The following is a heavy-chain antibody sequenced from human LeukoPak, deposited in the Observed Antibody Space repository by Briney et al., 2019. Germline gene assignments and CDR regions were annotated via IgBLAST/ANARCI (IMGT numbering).Heavy chain of an antibody. J-gene: IGHJ4*02. CDR3: ARKNPAGRDLDY. CDR1: GFTFSTYA. Sequence: GGSLRLSCAASGFTFSTYAMNWVRQAPGKGLEWVSSISGGGGATYSADSVQGRFTISRDNSNNTLYLQMNGLRADDTALYYCARKNPAGRDLDYWGQGTLVTVSS. CDR2: ISGGGGAT. V-gene: IGHV3-23*01. D-gene: IGHD1-26*01.